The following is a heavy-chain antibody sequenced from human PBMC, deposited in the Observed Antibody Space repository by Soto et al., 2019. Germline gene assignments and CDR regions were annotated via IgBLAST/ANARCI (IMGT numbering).Heavy chain of an antibody. V-gene: IGHV1-18*01. CDR3: ARDRRSYYDSSGSYFDY. CDR1: GYTFTSYG. Sequence: QVQLVQSGAEVKKPGASVKVSCKASGYTFTSYGITWVRQAPGQGLEWMGWISAYNGNTNYAQKLQGRVTMTTDTSTSTADMELRSLRSDDTAVYYCARDRRSYYDSSGSYFDYWGQGTLVTVSS. J-gene: IGHJ4*02. CDR2: ISAYNGNT. D-gene: IGHD3-22*01.